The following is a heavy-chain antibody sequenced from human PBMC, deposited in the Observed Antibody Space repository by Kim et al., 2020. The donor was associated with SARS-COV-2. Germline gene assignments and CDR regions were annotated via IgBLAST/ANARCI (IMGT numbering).Heavy chain of an antibody. V-gene: IGHV4-31*03. D-gene: IGHD3-3*02. CDR1: GGSISSGGYY. J-gene: IGHJ3*02. Sequence: SETLSLTCTVSGGSISSGGYYWSWIRQHPGKGLEWIGYIYYSGSTYYNPSLKSRVTISVDTSKNQFSLKLSSVTAADTAVYYCARVCIRGAFDIWGQGTMVTVSS. CDR2: IYYSGST. CDR3: ARVCIRGAFDI.